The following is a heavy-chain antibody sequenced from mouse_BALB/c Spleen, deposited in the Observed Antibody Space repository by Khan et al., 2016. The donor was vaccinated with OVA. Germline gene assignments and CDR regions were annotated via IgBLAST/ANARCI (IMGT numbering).Heavy chain of an antibody. CDR1: GFNIKDTY. V-gene: IGHV14-3*02. CDR3: ARDYWDVFAY. CDR2: IDPANGNT. D-gene: IGHD4-1*01. J-gene: IGHJ3*01. Sequence: VQLQQSGAELVKPGASVKLSCTASGFNIKDTYMHWVKQRPEQGLEWIGRIDPANGNTKYDPKFQGKATITADTYSNTAYLQFSSLTSEDTAVYYCARDYWDVFAYWGQGTLVTVSA.